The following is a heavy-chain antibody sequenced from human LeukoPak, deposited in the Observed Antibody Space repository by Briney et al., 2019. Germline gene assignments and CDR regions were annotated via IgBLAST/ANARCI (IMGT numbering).Heavy chain of an antibody. D-gene: IGHD6-13*01. V-gene: IGHV4-30-4*07. CDR2: IYYSGST. Sequence: SQTLSLTCAVSGGSISSGGYSWSWIRQPPGKGLEWIGYIYYSGSTYYNPSLKSRVTISVDTSKNQFSLKLSSVTAADTAVYYCAREGYWSSNWYKFGSLLRYFDLWGRGTLVTVSS. CDR3: AREGYWSSNWYKFGSLLRYFDL. CDR1: GGSISSGGYS. J-gene: IGHJ2*01.